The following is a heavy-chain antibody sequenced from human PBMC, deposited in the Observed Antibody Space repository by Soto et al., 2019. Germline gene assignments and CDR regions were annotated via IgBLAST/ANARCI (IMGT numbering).Heavy chain of an antibody. CDR1: GGTFSSYA. Sequence: GASVKVSCKASGGTFSSYAISWVRQAPGQGLEWMGGIIPIFGTANYAQKFQGRVTITADESTSTAYMELSSLRSEDTAVYYCAREGPYGSHGTSDYWGQGTLVTVSS. CDR3: AREGPYGSHGTSDY. V-gene: IGHV1-69*13. CDR2: IIPIFGTA. J-gene: IGHJ4*02. D-gene: IGHD1-26*01.